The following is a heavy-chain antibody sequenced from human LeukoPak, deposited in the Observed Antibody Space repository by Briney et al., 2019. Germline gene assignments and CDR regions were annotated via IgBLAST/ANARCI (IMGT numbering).Heavy chain of an antibody. J-gene: IGHJ3*02. V-gene: IGHV3-21*01. D-gene: IGHD3-16*01. Sequence: GGSLRLSCAASGFTFSGYSMNWVRQAPGKGLEWVSSISSSGSYTYYTDSVKGRFTISRDNAKNSLYLQMDSLRAEDTAVYYCARDGGNPDAFDIWGQGTMVTVSS. CDR1: GFTFSGYS. CDR2: ISSSGSYT. CDR3: ARDGGNPDAFDI.